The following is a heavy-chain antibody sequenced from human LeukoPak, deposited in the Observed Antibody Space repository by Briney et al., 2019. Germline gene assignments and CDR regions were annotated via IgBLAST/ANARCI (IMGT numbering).Heavy chain of an antibody. Sequence: GGSLRLSCAASGFTFSSYAMSWVRQAPGKGLEWVSAISGSGGSTYYADSVKGRVTISRDNYKTTLSLQMNSLSAEDTAVYYCEKEPHPIAVAGGHWFDPWGQGTLVTVSS. CDR1: GFTFSSYA. D-gene: IGHD6-19*01. CDR2: ISGSGGST. V-gene: IGHV3-23*01. J-gene: IGHJ5*02. CDR3: EKEPHPIAVAGGHWFDP.